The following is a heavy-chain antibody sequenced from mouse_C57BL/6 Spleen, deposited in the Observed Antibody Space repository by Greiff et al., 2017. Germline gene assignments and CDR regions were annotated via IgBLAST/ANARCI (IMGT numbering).Heavy chain of an antibody. CDR3: ARGLLRGWYFDV. V-gene: IGHV1-81*01. CDR1: GYTFTSYG. D-gene: IGHD1-1*01. J-gene: IGHJ1*03. CDR2: IYPRSGNT. Sequence: QVQLQQSGAELARPGASVKLSCKASGYTFTSYGISWVKQRTGQGLEWIGEIYPRSGNTYYNEKFKGKATLTADKSSSTAYMELRSLTSEDSAVYFCARGLLRGWYFDVWGTGTTVTVSS.